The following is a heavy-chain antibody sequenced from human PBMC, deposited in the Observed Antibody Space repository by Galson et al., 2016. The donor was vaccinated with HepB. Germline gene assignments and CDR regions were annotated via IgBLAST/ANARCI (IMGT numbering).Heavy chain of an antibody. CDR1: GFTFSSYS. CDR3: ARDRRIEVMRPAYYYYYGMDV. Sequence: SLRLSCAASGFTFSSYSMNWVRQAPGKGLEWVSSISSSSSYIYYAESVKGRFTISRDNAKNSLYLQMNSLRAEDTAVYYCARDRRIEVMRPAYYYYYGMDVWGKGTTVTVSS. D-gene: IGHD2-21*01. CDR2: ISSSSSYI. J-gene: IGHJ6*04. V-gene: IGHV3-21*01.